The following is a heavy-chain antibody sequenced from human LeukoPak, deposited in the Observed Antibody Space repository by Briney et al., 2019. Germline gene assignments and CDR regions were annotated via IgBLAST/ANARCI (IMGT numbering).Heavy chain of an antibody. CDR2: INHSGST. CDR1: GGSFSGYY. D-gene: IGHD3-22*01. Sequence: SETLSLTCAVYGGSFSGYYWSWIRQPPGKGLEWIGEINHSGSTNYNPSLKSRVTISVDTSKNQFSLKLSSVTAADTAVYYCARGDYDSYHFDYWGQGTLVTVSS. V-gene: IGHV4-34*01. J-gene: IGHJ4*02. CDR3: ARGDYDSYHFDY.